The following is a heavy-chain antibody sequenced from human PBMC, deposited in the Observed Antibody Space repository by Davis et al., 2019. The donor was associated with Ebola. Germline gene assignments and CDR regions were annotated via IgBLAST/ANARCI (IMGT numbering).Heavy chain of an antibody. CDR2: IYYSGST. D-gene: IGHD3-10*01. Sequence: MPSETLSLTCTVSGGSISSGDYYWSWIRQPPGKGLEWIGYIYYSGSTYYNPSLKSRVTISVDTSKNQFSLKLSSVTAADTAVYYCASLRITMVQGVIITSLRFDYWGQGTLVTVSS. CDR3: ASLRITMVQGVIITSLRFDY. V-gene: IGHV4-30-4*01. J-gene: IGHJ4*02. CDR1: GGSISSGDYY.